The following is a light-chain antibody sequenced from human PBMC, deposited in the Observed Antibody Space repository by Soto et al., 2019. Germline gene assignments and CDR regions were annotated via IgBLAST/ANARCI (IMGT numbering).Light chain of an antibody. V-gene: IGKV1-5*01. CDR3: QYYNDYSST. CDR2: DAT. J-gene: IGKJ3*01. Sequence: DIQMTQSPSTLSASLGDRVTITCRASQNIRSWWAWYQQKPGRAPAVLIYDATVLESGVQSRFSGSGSATEFTLTISSLQPEDFATYYCQYYNDYSSTFGPGTKVDIK. CDR1: QNIRSW.